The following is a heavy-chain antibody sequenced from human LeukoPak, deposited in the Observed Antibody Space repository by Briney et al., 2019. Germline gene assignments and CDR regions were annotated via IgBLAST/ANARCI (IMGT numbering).Heavy chain of an antibody. Sequence: PGGSLRLSCAAFGFTFSSYAMHWVRQAPGKGLEWVAAISYDGSNKYYADSVKGRFTISRDNSKNTLNLQMNSLRAEDTAVYYCARVVYTGSLDYWGQGTLVTVSS. CDR2: ISYDGSNK. D-gene: IGHD1-26*01. V-gene: IGHV3-30*01. CDR1: GFTFSSYA. CDR3: ARVVYTGSLDY. J-gene: IGHJ4*02.